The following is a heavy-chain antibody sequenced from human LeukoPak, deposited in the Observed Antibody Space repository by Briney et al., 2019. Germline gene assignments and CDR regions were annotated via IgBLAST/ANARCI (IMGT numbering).Heavy chain of an antibody. CDR3: AREVIAARPNWFDP. V-gene: IGHV4-31*03. Sequence: MASETLSLTCTVSGGSISSGGYYWSWIRQHPGKGLEWIGYIYYSGSTYYNPSLKSRVTISVDTSKNQFSLKLSSVTAADTAVYYCAREVIAARPNWFDPWGQGTLVTVSS. CDR1: GGSISSGGYY. D-gene: IGHD6-6*01. J-gene: IGHJ5*02. CDR2: IYYSGST.